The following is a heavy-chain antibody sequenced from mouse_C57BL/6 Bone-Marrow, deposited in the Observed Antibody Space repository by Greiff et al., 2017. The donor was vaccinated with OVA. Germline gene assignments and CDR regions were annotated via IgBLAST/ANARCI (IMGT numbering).Heavy chain of an antibody. Sequence: VQLKQSGAELVRPGASVKLSCTASGFNIKDDYMHWVKQRPEQGLEWIGWIDPENGDTEYASKFQGKATITADTSSNTAYLQLSSLTSEDTAVYYCTTPFYYDYLDYWGQGTTLTVSS. CDR3: TTPFYYDYLDY. D-gene: IGHD2-4*01. J-gene: IGHJ2*01. CDR2: IDPENGDT. V-gene: IGHV14-4*01. CDR1: GFNIKDDY.